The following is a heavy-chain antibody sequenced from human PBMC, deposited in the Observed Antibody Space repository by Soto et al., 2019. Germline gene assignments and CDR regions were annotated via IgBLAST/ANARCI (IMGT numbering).Heavy chain of an antibody. V-gene: IGHV1-8*01. D-gene: IGHD1-7*01. CDR1: GYTFTSYD. J-gene: IGHJ4*02. Sequence: GASVKVSCKASGYTFTSYDINWVRQATGQGLEWMGWMNPNSGNTGYAQKFQGRVTMTRNTSISTAYMELSSLRSEDTAVYYCEGMYNWNYVIAYLDQGTLVTVSS. CDR2: MNPNSGNT. CDR3: EGMYNWNYVIAY.